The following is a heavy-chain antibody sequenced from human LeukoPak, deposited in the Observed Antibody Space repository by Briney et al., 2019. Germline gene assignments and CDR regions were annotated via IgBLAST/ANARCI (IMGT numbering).Heavy chain of an antibody. CDR2: IHYSGTT. D-gene: IGHD5-12*01. CDR3: ARMGGYSGYATH. J-gene: IGHJ4*02. CDR1: GGLISTYY. V-gene: IGHV4-59*08. Sequence: SETLSLTCTVSGGLISTYYWSWIRQPPGKGLEWIGDIHYSGTTNYNPSLKNRVTISLDTSKNQFSLNLSSVTAADTAVYYCARMGGYSGYATHWGQGTLVTVSS.